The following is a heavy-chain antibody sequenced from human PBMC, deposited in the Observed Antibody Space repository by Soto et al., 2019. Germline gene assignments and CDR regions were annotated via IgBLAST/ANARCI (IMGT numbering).Heavy chain of an antibody. CDR2: ISSSGNTT. D-gene: IGHD1-20*01. CDR3: ATVWNNWSEFDH. CDR1: GFTFSDYY. J-gene: IGHJ4*02. V-gene: IGHV3-11*01. Sequence: QVQLVESGGGLVKPGGSLRLSCAASGFTFSDYYMTWIRQAPGKGLEWLSCISSSGNTTYYADSVKGRVTISRDNARNSLYLQMNSLRAEDTAVYFCATVWNNWSEFDHWGQGTLVTVSS.